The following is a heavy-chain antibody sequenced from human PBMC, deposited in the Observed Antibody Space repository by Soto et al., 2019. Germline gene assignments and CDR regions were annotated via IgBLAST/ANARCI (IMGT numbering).Heavy chain of an antibody. V-gene: IGHV4-39*01. Sequence: PSETLSLTCTVSGVSISSSSYYWGWIRQPPGKGLEWIGSIYYSGSTYYNPSLKSRVTLSVDTSKNQFSLKLSSVTAADTAVYYCARLEPQNWFDPWGQGTLVTVSS. CDR1: GVSISSSSYY. J-gene: IGHJ5*02. CDR3: ARLEPQNWFDP. CDR2: IYYSGST.